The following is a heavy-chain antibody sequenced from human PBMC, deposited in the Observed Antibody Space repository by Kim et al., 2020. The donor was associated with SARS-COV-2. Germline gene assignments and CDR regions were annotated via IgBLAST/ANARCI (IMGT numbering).Heavy chain of an antibody. D-gene: IGHD6-13*01. Sequence: YNPSLKSRVTISVDTSKNQFSLKLSSVTAADTAVYYCARQMAAAGTYLDYWGQGTLVTVSS. CDR3: ARQMAAAGTYLDY. V-gene: IGHV4-31*02. J-gene: IGHJ4*02.